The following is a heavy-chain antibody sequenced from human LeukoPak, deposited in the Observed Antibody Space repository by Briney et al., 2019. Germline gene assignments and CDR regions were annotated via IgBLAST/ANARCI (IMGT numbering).Heavy chain of an antibody. CDR2: IYYSGST. CDR1: GGSISSSSYY. Sequence: PSETLSLTCTVSGGSISSSSYYWGWIRQPPGKGLEWIGSIYYSGSTYYTPSLKSRVTISVDTSKNQFSLKLSSVTAADTAVHYCARHFRVLVGSVADEYFQHWGQGTLVTVSS. CDR3: ARHFRVLVGSVADEYFQH. J-gene: IGHJ1*01. D-gene: IGHD6-19*01. V-gene: IGHV4-39*01.